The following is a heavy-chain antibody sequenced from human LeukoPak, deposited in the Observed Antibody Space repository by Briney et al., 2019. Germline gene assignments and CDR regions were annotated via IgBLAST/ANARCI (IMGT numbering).Heavy chain of an antibody. J-gene: IGHJ4*02. V-gene: IGHV3-21*01. CDR3: ARDHRGVRDYFDY. D-gene: IGHD3-10*01. Sequence: GGSLRLSCAASGFTFSSYNMNWVRQAPGKGLEWVSSISTSSTYIYYADSVKGRFTISRDSAKNSLYLQMNSLRAEDTAVYYCARDHRGVRDYFDYWGQGTLVTVSS. CDR1: GFTFSSYN. CDR2: ISTSSTYI.